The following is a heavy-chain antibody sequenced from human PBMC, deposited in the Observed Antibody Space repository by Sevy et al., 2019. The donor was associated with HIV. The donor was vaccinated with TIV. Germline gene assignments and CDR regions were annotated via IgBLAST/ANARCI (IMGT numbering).Heavy chain of an antibody. Sequence: SETLSLTCTVSGGSISSYYWSWIRQPPGKGLEWIGYIYYSGSTNYNPSLKSRVTISVDTSKNQFSLKLGSVTAADTAVYYCARGIDCSGGSCYLDYWGQGTLVTVSS. J-gene: IGHJ4*02. D-gene: IGHD2-15*01. V-gene: IGHV4-59*01. CDR2: IYYSGST. CDR1: GGSISSYY. CDR3: ARGIDCSGGSCYLDY.